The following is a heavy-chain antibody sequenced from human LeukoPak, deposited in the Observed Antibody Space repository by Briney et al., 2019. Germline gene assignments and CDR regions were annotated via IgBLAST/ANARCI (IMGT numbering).Heavy chain of an antibody. V-gene: IGHV5-51*01. D-gene: IGHD5-12*01. J-gene: IGHJ4*02. CDR3: ARRERGYDYNSDYFDY. CDR1: GYSFTSYW. CDR2: IYPGDSNT. Sequence: GESLKISCKGSGYSFTSYWIGWVRQMPGKGLEWMGSIYPGDSNTRYSPSFQGQVTISADKSISTAYLQWSSLKASDTAMYYCARRERGYDYNSDYFDYWGQGTLVTVSS.